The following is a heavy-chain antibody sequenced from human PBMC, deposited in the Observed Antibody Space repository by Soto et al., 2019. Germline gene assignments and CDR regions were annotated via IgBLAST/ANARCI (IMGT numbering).Heavy chain of an antibody. CDR2: INSDGSST. V-gene: IGHV3-74*01. CDR1: GFTFGASA. CDR3: TKSPPDTHYYGMDV. J-gene: IGHJ6*02. Sequence: GGSLRLSCSASGFTFGASALQWARQASGKGLVWIARINSDGSSTRYADSVKGRFTISRDNAKSTLYLQMNSLRAEDMAVYYCTKSPPDTHYYGMDVWGQGTTVTVSS.